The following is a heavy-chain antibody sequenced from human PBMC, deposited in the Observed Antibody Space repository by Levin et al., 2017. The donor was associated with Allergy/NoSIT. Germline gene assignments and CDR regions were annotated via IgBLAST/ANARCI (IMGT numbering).Heavy chain of an antibody. J-gene: IGHJ4*02. D-gene: IGHD2/OR15-2a*01. V-gene: IGHV4-31*03. Sequence: SCTVSGGSINSGAYYWSWVRQHPGKGLEWIGNIYYSGITYYNPSLKSRLTISVDTSKNQFSLELTSVTAADTAVYYCASSLYASGRFDYWGQGTLVTVSS. CDR2: IYYSGIT. CDR3: ASSLYASGRFDY. CDR1: GGSINSGAYY.